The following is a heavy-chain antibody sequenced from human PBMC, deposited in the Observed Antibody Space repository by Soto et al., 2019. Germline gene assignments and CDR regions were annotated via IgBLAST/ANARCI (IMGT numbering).Heavy chain of an antibody. D-gene: IGHD3-22*01. CDR1: GFTFSSYS. V-gene: IGHV3-21*01. CDR2: ISSSSSYI. Sequence: GGSLRLSCAASGFTFSSYSMNWVRQAPGKGLEWVSSISSSSSYIYYADSVKGRFTISRDNAKNSLYLQMNSLRAEDTAVYYCAASRYYYDSSGYSTTSGPFDYWGQGTLVTVSS. CDR3: AASRYYYDSSGYSTTSGPFDY. J-gene: IGHJ4*02.